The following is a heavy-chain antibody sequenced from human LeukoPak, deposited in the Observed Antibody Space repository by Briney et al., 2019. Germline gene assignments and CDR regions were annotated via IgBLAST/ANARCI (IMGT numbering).Heavy chain of an antibody. CDR3: ARHSAYSSGWYSDY. D-gene: IGHD6-19*01. CDR1: GYTFSNYW. Sequence: GESLKISCKGSGYTFSNYWIGWVRQMPGKGLEWMGIIYPGDSDTRYSPSFQGQVTISADKSISTAYLQWSSLKASDTAMYYCARHSAYSSGWYSDYWGQGTLVTVSS. V-gene: IGHV5-51*01. CDR2: IYPGDSDT. J-gene: IGHJ4*02.